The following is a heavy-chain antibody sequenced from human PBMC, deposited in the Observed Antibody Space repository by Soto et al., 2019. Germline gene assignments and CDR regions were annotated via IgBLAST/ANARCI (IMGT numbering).Heavy chain of an antibody. CDR3: ARGAGTTFDAFDI. Sequence: SETLSLTCAVYGVSFSGYYWSWIRQPPGKGLEWIGEINHSGSTNYNPSLKSRVTISVDTSKNQFSLKLSSVTAADTAVYYCARGAGTTFDAFDIWGQGTMVTVSS. V-gene: IGHV4-34*01. J-gene: IGHJ3*02. CDR2: INHSGST. D-gene: IGHD1-7*01. CDR1: GVSFSGYY.